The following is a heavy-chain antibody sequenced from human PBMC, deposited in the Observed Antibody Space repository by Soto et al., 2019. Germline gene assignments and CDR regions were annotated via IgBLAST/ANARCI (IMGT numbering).Heavy chain of an antibody. CDR2: ISGSGTAV. V-gene: IGHV3-48*04. CDR3: ARDLLTLTRGPNY. D-gene: IGHD4-17*01. CDR1: GFTFSSYS. Sequence: EVHLVESGGGLVQPGGSLRLSCEASGFTFSSYSMTWVRQAPGKGLEWVAHISGSGTAVNYADSVRGRFTVSRDNAQNSLFLLMTSLTVEDTAVYYCARDLLTLTRGPNYWGQGTLVTVSS. J-gene: IGHJ4*02.